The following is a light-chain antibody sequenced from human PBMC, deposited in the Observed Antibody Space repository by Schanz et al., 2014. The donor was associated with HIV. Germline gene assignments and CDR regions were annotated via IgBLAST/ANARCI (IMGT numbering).Light chain of an antibody. Sequence: QSVLTQPPSASGTPGQRVTISCSGSRSNIGRNTVNWYQQLPRTAPKLLIYSNNQRPSGVPDRFSGSKSGTSASLAISGLRPEDEAAYYCATWDDTLRGRVFGGGTKLTVL. V-gene: IGLV1-44*01. J-gene: IGLJ3*02. CDR2: SNN. CDR3: ATWDDTLRGRV. CDR1: RSNIGRNT.